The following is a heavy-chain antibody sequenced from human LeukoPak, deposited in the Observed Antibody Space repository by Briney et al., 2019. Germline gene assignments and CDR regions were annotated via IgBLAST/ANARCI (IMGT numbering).Heavy chain of an antibody. Sequence: PGGSLRLSCAASGFTFSSYAMSRVRQAPGKGLEWVSAISGSGGSTYYADSVKGRFTISRDNSKNTLYLQMNSLRAEDTAVYYCASHSSGWYFGDHYFDYWGQGTLVTVSS. CDR1: GFTFSSYA. CDR3: ASHSSGWYFGDHYFDY. CDR2: ISGSGGST. V-gene: IGHV3-23*01. J-gene: IGHJ4*02. D-gene: IGHD6-19*01.